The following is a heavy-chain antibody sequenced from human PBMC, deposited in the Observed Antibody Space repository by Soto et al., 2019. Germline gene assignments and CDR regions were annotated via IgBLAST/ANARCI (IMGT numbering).Heavy chain of an antibody. Sequence: SETLSLTCSVAGGSISSSSYYWGWIRQPPGKGLEWIGSIYYSGSTYYNPSLKSRITISIDRSNNQLSLKLSSVTAADTAVYYCARVINTVPVLDYRGQGTPVPVSS. CDR1: GGSISSSSYY. CDR3: ARVINTVPVLDY. J-gene: IGHJ4*02. CDR2: IYYSGST. D-gene: IGHD4-4*01. V-gene: IGHV4-39*07.